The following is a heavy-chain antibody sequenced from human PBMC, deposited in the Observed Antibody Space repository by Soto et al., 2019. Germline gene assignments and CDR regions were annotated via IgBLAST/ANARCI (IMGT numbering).Heavy chain of an antibody. Sequence: PSETLSLTCAVYGGSFSGYYWSWIRQPSGMGLEWIGYIYYSGITNYNPSLKSRVTISVDTSKNQFSLKLSSVTAADTAVYYCARYKSNYYYGMDVWGQGTTVTVSS. J-gene: IGHJ6*02. CDR2: IYYSGIT. CDR1: GGSFSGYY. V-gene: IGHV4-59*01. CDR3: ARYKSNYYYGMDV. D-gene: IGHD1-20*01.